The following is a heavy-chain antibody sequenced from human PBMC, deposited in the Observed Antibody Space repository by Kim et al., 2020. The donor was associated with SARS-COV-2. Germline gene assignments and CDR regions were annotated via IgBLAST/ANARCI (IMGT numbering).Heavy chain of an antibody. Sequence: GGSLRLSCAASGFTFSNSCMSWVRQAPGKGLERVSCISSSGGSTYYADSVKGRFTISRDNSKNTLYLQMNSLRAEDTAVYYCAKASVSSTWGQGTVVTVS. CDR1: GFTFSNSC. CDR3: AKASVSST. J-gene: IGHJ5*02. CDR2: ISSSGGST. V-gene: IGHV3-23*01. D-gene: IGHD6-6*01.